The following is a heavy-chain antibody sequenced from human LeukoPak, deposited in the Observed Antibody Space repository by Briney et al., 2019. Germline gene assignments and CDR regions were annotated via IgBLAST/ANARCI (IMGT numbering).Heavy chain of an antibody. D-gene: IGHD3-3*01. V-gene: IGHV3-23*01. Sequence: PGGSLRLSCAASGFTFSSYAMSWVRQAPGKGLEWVSAISGSGGSTYYADSVKGRFTISRDNSKNTLYLQMNSLRAEDTAVYYCAKDQIIAPTLEWLFRAGSRFDPWGQGTLVTVSS. CDR2: ISGSGGST. CDR1: GFTFSSYA. CDR3: AKDQIIAPTLEWLFRAGSRFDP. J-gene: IGHJ5*02.